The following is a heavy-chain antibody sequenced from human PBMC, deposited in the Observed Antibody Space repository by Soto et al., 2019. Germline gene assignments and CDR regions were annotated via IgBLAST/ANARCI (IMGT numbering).Heavy chain of an antibody. CDR2: GYHSGSP. J-gene: IGHJ5*02. V-gene: IGHV4-4*02. CDR1: GGSISSTNW. D-gene: IGHD2-21*01. CDR3: ATLPPRIVVALLPIPT. Sequence: QVQLRESGPGLVKTSGTLSLTCVVSGGSISSTNWWTWVRQPPGKGLEWIGEGYHSGSPTFSPSLRGRAPISVDKSKNQFSLRLRSVTAADTAVYYCATLPPRIVVALLPIPTWGQGILVTVSS.